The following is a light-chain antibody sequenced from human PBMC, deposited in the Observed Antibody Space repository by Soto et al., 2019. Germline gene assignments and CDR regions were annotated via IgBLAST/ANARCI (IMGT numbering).Light chain of an antibody. CDR1: QGIRNY. V-gene: IGKV1-27*01. Sequence: DNHLTQSPSSLSSSVGKRVTLTCWLSQGIRNYLSWYRQKPGIVPNLLIYSASSLQSRLPSRFSGRGSGTYFTLTISSLQPEDVATYSGQRTCNAPRTFGGGTKVDIK. J-gene: IGKJ4*01. CDR2: SAS. CDR3: QRTCNAPRT.